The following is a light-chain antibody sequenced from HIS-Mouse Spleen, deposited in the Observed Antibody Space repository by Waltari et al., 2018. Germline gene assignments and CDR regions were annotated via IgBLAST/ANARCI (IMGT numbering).Light chain of an antibody. CDR2: GAS. Sequence: EIVLTQSPGTLSLSPGERASQSVSSSYLAWYQQKPGQAPRLLIYGASSRATGIPDRFSGSGSGTDFTLTISRLEPEDFAVYYCQQYGSSKWTFGQGTKVEIK. V-gene: IGKV3-20*01. CDR1: QSVSSSY. J-gene: IGKJ1*01. CDR3: QQYGSSKWT.